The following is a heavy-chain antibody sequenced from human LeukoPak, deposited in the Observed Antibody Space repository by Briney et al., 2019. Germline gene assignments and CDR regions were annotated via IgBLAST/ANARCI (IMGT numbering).Heavy chain of an antibody. Sequence: SETLSLTCTVSGGSISSYYWSWIRQPPGKGLEWIGYIYNSGSSNYNPSLKSRVAVSVDTSNNQFSLKLSSVTAADTAVYYCARVSNGYLDYWGQGTLVTVSS. D-gene: IGHD2-8*01. V-gene: IGHV4-59*01. CDR2: IYNSGSS. CDR3: ARVSNGYLDY. J-gene: IGHJ4*02. CDR1: GGSISSYY.